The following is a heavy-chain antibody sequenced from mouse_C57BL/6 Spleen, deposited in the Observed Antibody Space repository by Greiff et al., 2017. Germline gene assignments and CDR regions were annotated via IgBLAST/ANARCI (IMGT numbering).Heavy chain of an antibody. V-gene: IGHV1-64*01. CDR2: IHPNSGST. D-gene: IGHD1-1*01. Sequence: QVQLKQPGAELVKPGASVKLSCKASGYTFTSYWMHWVKQRPGQGLEWIGMIHPNSGSTNYNEKFKSKATLTVDKSSSTAYMQLSSLTSEDSAVYYCAPLLLPVFDYWGQGTTLTVSS. J-gene: IGHJ2*01. CDR1: GYTFTSYW. CDR3: APLLLPVFDY.